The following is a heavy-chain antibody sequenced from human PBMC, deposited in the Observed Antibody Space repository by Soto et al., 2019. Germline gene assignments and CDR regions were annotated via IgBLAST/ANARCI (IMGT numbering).Heavy chain of an antibody. J-gene: IGHJ5*02. CDR2: IDGSGGIT. CDR1: GFTFGTTD. CDR3: VKNSGWFNT. V-gene: IGHV3-23*01. Sequence: QLLQSGGGLVQPGGSLTLSCAASGFTFGTTDMSWVRQAPGEGLEWVSTIDGSGGITYYADSVKGRFTISRDNSRNTLYLQMNSLRGDDTALYYCVKNSGWFNTWGQGALVTVSS. D-gene: IGHD3-10*01.